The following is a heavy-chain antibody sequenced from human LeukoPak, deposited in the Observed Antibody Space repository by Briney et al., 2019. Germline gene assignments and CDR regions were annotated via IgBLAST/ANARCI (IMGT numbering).Heavy chain of an antibody. CDR3: ARGARADWYYYYYMDV. V-gene: IGHV1-2*02. D-gene: IGHD2-21*01. CDR1: GYTFTGYY. J-gene: IGHJ6*03. Sequence: ASVKVSCKASGYTFTGYYMHWVRQAPGQGLEWMGWINPNSGGTNYAQKFQGRVTMTRDTSISTAYMELSRLRSDDAAVYYCARGARADWYYYYYMDVWGKGTTVTASS. CDR2: INPNSGGT.